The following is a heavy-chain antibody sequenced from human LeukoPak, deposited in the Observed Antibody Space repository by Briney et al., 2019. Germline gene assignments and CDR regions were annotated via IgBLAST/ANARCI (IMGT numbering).Heavy chain of an antibody. Sequence: PSETLSLTCAVYGGSFSGYYWSWIRQPPGKGLEWIGEINHSGSTNYNPSLKSRVTISVDTSKNQFSLKLNSVTTADTAVYYCARVGLIPPTANWGQGTLVTVSS. V-gene: IGHV4-34*01. J-gene: IGHJ4*02. CDR3: ARVGLIPPTAN. CDR1: GGSFSGYY. CDR2: INHSGST. D-gene: IGHD2-21*02.